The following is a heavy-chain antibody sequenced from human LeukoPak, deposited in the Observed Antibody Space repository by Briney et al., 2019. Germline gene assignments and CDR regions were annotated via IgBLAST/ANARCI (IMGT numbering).Heavy chain of an antibody. CDR1: GYSISSGYF. CDR3: ARGVDY. Sequence: PSETLSLTCTVSGYSISSGYFWGWIRQPPGKGLEWIGSIYHSGSTYYNPSLKSRVTMSVDTSKNQFSLKLSSVTAADTAVYFRARGVDYWGQGTLVTVSS. CDR2: IYHSGST. V-gene: IGHV4-38-2*02. J-gene: IGHJ4*02.